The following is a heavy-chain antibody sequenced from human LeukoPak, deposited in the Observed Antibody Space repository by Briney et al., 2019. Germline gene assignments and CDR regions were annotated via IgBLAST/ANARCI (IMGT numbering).Heavy chain of an antibody. CDR3: TRRMTTSHYYYMDV. J-gene: IGHJ6*03. Sequence: SGGSLRLSCAASGFTFSSYWMSWVRQAPGKGLEWVGRIKSKTDGGTTDYAAPVKGRFTISRDDSKNTLYLQMNSLKTEDTAVYYCTRRMTTSHYYYMDVWGKGTTVTVSS. V-gene: IGHV3-15*01. CDR2: IKSKTDGGTT. CDR1: GFTFSSYW. D-gene: IGHD4-11*01.